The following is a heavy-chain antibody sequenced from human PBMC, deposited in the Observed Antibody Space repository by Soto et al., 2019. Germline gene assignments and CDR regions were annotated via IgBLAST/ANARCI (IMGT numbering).Heavy chain of an antibody. V-gene: IGHV1-69*01. CDR2: IIPISETT. CDR1: GGTFSSYA. CDR3: ARSQGSSTSLEIYYYYYYGMDV. J-gene: IGHJ6*02. Sequence: QVQLVQSGAEVKKPGSSVKVSCKASGGTFSSYAISWVRQAPGQGLEWMGGIIPISETTNYAQKFQGQVTITADETKSTAYMELSSLTSEDTAVYYCARSQGSSTSLEIYYYYYYGMDVWGQGTTVTVSS. D-gene: IGHD2-2*01.